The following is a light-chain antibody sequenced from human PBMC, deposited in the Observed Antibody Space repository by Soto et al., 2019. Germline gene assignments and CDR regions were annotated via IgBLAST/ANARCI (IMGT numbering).Light chain of an antibody. CDR1: NSGSKS. V-gene: IGLV3-21*02. Sequence: SYELTQPPSVSVAPGQTARITCGGKNSGSKSVHWYQQKPGQAPVLVVYGDSDRPSGIPERFSGSNSGNTATLTISRVEAGDEADYYCQVSDSSSDHPGVFGGGTKLTVL. J-gene: IGLJ2*01. CDR3: QVSDSSSDHPGV. CDR2: GDS.